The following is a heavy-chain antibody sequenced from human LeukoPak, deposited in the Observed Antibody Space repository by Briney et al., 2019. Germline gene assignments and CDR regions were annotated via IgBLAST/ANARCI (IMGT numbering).Heavy chain of an antibody. CDR3: AREGSGTSSPMAY. CDR2: IYPMLGVA. Sequence: ASVKVSCEASGGSFSTYAVSWVRQAPGQGLEWMGRIYPMLGVANYAQRFQGRVTITADKSTGTAYMELNSLTSEDTAVYYCAREGSGTSSPMAYWGQGTLVTVSS. J-gene: IGHJ4*02. CDR1: GGSFSTYA. D-gene: IGHD1-14*01. V-gene: IGHV1-69*04.